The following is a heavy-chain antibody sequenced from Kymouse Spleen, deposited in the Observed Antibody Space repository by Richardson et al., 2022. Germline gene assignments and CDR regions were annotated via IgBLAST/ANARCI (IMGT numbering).Heavy chain of an antibody. D-gene: IGHD3-10*01. CDR1: GFTFSGSA. J-gene: IGHJ6*02. Sequence: EVQLVESGGGLVQPGGSLKLSCAASGFTFSGSAMHWVRQASGKGLEWVGRIRSKANSYATAYAASVKGRFTISRDDSKNTAYLQMNSLKTEDTAVYYCTVRGVKHGMDVWGQGTTVTVSS. CDR2: IRSKANSYAT. CDR3: TVRGVKHGMDV. V-gene: IGHV3-73*02.